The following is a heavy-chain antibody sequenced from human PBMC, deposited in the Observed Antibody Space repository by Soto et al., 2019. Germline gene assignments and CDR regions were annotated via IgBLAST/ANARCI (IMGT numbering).Heavy chain of an antibody. CDR1: AMTLSNYA. CDR3: AKVPASSLTASRPFDQ. J-gene: IGHJ4*02. V-gene: IGHV3-23*01. Sequence: EVQLLESGGGLVPPGGFLRLSCVASAMTLSNYAVNWVRQAPGKGLEWVSAISGSGGSTYYAGSVKGRFTIARDNSKNTVFLEMNSLRGEDTAVYYCAKVPASSLTASRPFDQWGQGTLVTVSS. D-gene: IGHD5-18*01. CDR2: ISGSGGST.